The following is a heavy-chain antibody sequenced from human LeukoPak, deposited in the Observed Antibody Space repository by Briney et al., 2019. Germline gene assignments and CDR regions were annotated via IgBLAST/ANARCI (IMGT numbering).Heavy chain of an antibody. Sequence: ASVKDSCKASGYTFTSYAMHWVRQAPGQRLEWMGWINAGNGNTKYSQKFQGRVTITRDTSASTVYMELSSLRSEDTAVYYCAREMGKIVVCGMDVWGQGTTVTVSS. CDR3: AREMGKIVVCGMDV. D-gene: IGHD3-22*01. V-gene: IGHV1-3*01. CDR1: GYTFTSYA. CDR2: INAGNGNT. J-gene: IGHJ6*02.